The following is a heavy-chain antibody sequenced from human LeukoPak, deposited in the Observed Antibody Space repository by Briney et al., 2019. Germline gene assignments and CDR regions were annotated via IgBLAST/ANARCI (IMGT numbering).Heavy chain of an antibody. D-gene: IGHD4-17*01. CDR3: ARYYGEGWFDP. V-gene: IGHV3-48*04. CDR1: GFTFSSYS. J-gene: IGHJ5*02. Sequence: PGGSLRLSCAASGFTFSSYSMNWVRQAPGKGLEWVSYISSSSSTIYYADSVKGRFTISRDNAKNSLYLQMNSLRAEDTAVYYCARYYGEGWFDPWGQGTLVTVSS. CDR2: ISSSSSTI.